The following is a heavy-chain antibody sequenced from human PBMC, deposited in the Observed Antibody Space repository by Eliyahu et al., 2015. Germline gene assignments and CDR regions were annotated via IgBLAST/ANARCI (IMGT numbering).Heavy chain of an antibody. V-gene: IGHV3-33*01. Sequence: QVQLVESGGGVVXPGRSLRXXCXASGFTLSSYDMHWVRQAPGKGLEWISIIKYDGTNKDYADSVKGRFTISRDNFKNTLYLEINSLRAEDTAVYYCARDQGNYADHWGQGTLVTVSS. CDR2: IKYDGTNK. CDR1: GFTLSSYD. D-gene: IGHD4-11*01. CDR3: ARDQGNYADH. J-gene: IGHJ4*02.